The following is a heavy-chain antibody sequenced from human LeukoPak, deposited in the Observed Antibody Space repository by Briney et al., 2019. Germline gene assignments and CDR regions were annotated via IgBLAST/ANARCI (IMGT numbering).Heavy chain of an antibody. D-gene: IGHD4-17*01. J-gene: IGHJ4*02. CDR2: ISYDGSNK. V-gene: IGHV3-30-3*01. CDR3: ASGGTTVTTYFDY. Sequence: GESLKISCAASGFTFSSYAMHWVRQAPGKGLEWVAVISYDGSNKYYADSVKGRFTISRDNSKNTLYLQMNSLRAEDTAVYYCASGGTTVTTYFDYWGQGTLVTVSS. CDR1: GFTFSSYA.